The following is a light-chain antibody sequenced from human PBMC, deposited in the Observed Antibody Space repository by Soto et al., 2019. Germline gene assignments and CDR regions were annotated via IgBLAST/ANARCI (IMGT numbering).Light chain of an antibody. CDR1: QSVDTY. Sequence: ETVMTQSPATLSVSPGDRATLSCRASQSVDTYLAWYQQKPGQAPRLLIYGASTRATGIPARFSGSGSGTEFTLTISNLQSEDFAIYYCQQYSNWPPFTFGPGTKVDIK. V-gene: IGKV3-15*01. CDR2: GAS. J-gene: IGKJ3*01. CDR3: QQYSNWPPFT.